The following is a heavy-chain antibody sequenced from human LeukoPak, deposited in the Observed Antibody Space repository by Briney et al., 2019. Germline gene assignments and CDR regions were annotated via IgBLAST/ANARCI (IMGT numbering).Heavy chain of an antibody. CDR3: AREYSSSLDV. D-gene: IGHD6-13*01. CDR2: IYYSGST. J-gene: IGHJ6*02. CDR1: GGSFSGYY. V-gene: IGHV4-34*11. Sequence: NASETLSLTCAVYGGSFSGYYWSWIRQPPGKGLEWIGYIYYSGSTNYNPSLKSRVTISADTSKNQFSLKLNSVTATDTAVYFCAREYSSSLDVWGQGTTVTVSS.